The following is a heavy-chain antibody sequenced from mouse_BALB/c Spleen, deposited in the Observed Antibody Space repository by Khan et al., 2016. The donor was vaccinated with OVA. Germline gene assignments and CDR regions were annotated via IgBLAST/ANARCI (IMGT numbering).Heavy chain of an antibody. Sequence: QIQLVQSGPELKKPGETVKISCKASGYTFTNYGMNWVKQAPGKGLKWMGWINTYTGESTYADDFKGRFAFSLETSASTAFLQINNLKNEDTATYFCSRPPYFSYVMVYWGQETSVTVSS. CDR2: INTYTGES. CDR3: SRPPYFSYVMVY. V-gene: IGHV9-3-1*01. D-gene: IGHD2-10*01. J-gene: IGHJ4*01. CDR1: GYTFTNYG.